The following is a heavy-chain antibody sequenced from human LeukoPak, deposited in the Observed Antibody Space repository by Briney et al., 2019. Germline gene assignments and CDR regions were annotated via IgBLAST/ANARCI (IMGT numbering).Heavy chain of an antibody. CDR1: GFTFSSYG. J-gene: IGHJ4*02. Sequence: GGSLRLSCAASGFTFSSYGMHWVRQAPGNGLEWVAVIWYDGSNKYYADSVKGRFTISRDNSKNTLYLQMNSLRAEDTAVYYCARDNTPNFFDYWGQGTLVTVSS. V-gene: IGHV3-33*01. CDR3: ARDNTPNFFDY. CDR2: IWYDGSNK.